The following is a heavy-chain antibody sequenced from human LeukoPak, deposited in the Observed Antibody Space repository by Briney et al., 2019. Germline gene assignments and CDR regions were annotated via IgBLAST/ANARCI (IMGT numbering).Heavy chain of an antibody. CDR3: AAVPNANAWYWDDAFDI. J-gene: IGHJ3*02. CDR2: IVVGSGNT. V-gene: IGHV1-58*01. Sequence: GASVTVSCKASGFTFTTSAVQWVRQARGQHLEWIGRIVVGSGNTDHAQKFQGRLTITRDISTSTAYMELSSLTSDDTAVYYCAAVPNANAWYWDDAFDIWGQGTMVTVSS. CDR1: GFTFTTSA. D-gene: IGHD2-8*02.